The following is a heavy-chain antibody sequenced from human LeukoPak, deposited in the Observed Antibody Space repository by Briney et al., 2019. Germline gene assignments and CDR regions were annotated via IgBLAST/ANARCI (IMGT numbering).Heavy chain of an antibody. V-gene: IGHV3-21*01. J-gene: IGHJ4*02. CDR1: GFTFSSHS. CDR2: ISSSSSYI. Sequence: GGSLRLSCAASGFTFSSHSMNWVRQAPGKGLEWVSSISSSSSYIYYADSVKGRFTISRDNAKNSLYLQMNSLRAEDTAVYYCARALGGYYYYWGQGTLVTVSS. D-gene: IGHD3-22*01. CDR3: ARALGGYYYY.